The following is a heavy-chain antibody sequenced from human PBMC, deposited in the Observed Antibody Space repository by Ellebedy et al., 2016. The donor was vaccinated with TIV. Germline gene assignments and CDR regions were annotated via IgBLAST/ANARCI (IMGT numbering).Heavy chain of an antibody. CDR1: GGSVSSAGFQ. V-gene: IGHV4-61*08. CDR3: ARDHYGSLDV. Sequence: SETLSLXXSVSGGSVSSAGFQWSWIRQPPGKGLEWIGLKYTSGTSTYDPSLNSRATISVDTSKNQFSLRLTSLTAADTAVYYCARDHYGSLDVWGQGITVTV. J-gene: IGHJ6*02. CDR2: KYTSGTS. D-gene: IGHD3-10*01.